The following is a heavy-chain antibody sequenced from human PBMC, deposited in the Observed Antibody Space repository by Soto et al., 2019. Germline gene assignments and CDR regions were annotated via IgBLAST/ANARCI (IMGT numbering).Heavy chain of an antibody. Sequence: EVQLVESGGGLVQPGGSLRLSCAASGFTVRSNYMSWVRQAPGKGLEWVSVIYSGGSTYYADSVKGRFTISRHNSKNTLYLQMNSLRAEDTAVYYCARGTLTGSCAFDIWGQGTMVTVSS. D-gene: IGHD2-2*01. CDR3: ARGTLTGSCAFDI. V-gene: IGHV3-53*04. CDR1: GFTVRSNY. J-gene: IGHJ3*02. CDR2: IYSGGST.